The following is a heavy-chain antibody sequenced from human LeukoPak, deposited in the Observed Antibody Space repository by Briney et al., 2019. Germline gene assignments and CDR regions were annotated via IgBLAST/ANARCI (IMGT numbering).Heavy chain of an antibody. V-gene: IGHV4-34*01. CDR1: GGSFSGYY. D-gene: IGHD6-13*01. Sequence: PSETLSLTCAVYGGSFSGYYWSWIRQPPGKGLEWIGEINHSGSANYNPSLKSRVTISVDTSKNQFSLKLSSVTAADTAVYYCARFQSSSRSYYFDYWGQGTLVTVSS. J-gene: IGHJ4*02. CDR2: INHSGSA. CDR3: ARFQSSSRSYYFDY.